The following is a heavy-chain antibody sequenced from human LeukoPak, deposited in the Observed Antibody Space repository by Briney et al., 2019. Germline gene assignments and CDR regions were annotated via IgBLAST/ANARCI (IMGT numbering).Heavy chain of an antibody. D-gene: IGHD2-15*01. V-gene: IGHV3-64D*06. CDR2: ISSNGGST. CDR1: GFTFSSYA. J-gene: IGHJ1*01. CDR3: VKDEYCSGGSCLLAEYFQH. Sequence: PGGSLRLSCSASGFTFSSYAKHWVRQAPGKGLEYVSAISSNGGSTYYADSVKGRFTISRDNSKNTLCLQMSSLRAEDTAVYYCVKDEYCSGGSCLLAEYFQHWGQGTLVTVSS.